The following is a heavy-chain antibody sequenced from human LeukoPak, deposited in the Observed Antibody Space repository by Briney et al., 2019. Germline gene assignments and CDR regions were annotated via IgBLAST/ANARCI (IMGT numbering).Heavy chain of an antibody. CDR3: ARGFGELLLNAFDI. J-gene: IGHJ3*02. CDR1: GYTFTGYY. CDR2: INPNSGGT. Sequence: ASVKVSCKASGYTFTGYYMHWVRQAPGQGLEWMGWINPNSGGTNYAQKFQGRVTMNRDTSISTAYMELRRLRSDDTAVYYCARGFGELLLNAFDIWGQGTMVTVSS. D-gene: IGHD3-10*01. V-gene: IGHV1-2*02.